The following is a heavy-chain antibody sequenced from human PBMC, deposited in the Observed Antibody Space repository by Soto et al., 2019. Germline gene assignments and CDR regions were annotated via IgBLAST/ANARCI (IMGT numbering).Heavy chain of an antibody. V-gene: IGHV4-31*03. J-gene: IGHJ4*02. CDR1: GGSISSGGYY. CDR2: IYYSGST. D-gene: IGHD5-18*01. CDR3: ARVDTAMGLSFDY. Sequence: SETLSLTCTVSGGSISSGGYYWSWIRQHPGKGLEWIGYIYYSGSTYYNPPLKSRVTISVDTSKNQFSLKLSSVTAADTAVYYCARVDTAMGLSFDYWGQGTLVTVSS.